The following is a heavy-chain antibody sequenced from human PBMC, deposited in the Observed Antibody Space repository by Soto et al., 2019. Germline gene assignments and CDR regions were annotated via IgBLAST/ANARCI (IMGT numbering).Heavy chain of an antibody. CDR3: ARYYFDSSGYSNWFDP. Sequence: QVQLQESGPGLVKPSQTLSLTCAVSGGSITSGAYYWTGIRQHPGKGLEWIAYIHYSGRTYYNPSLKSRVTISVDTSNNQFSLKLSSVTAADTAVYYCARYYFDSSGYSNWFDPWGQGTLVTVSS. J-gene: IGHJ5*02. V-gene: IGHV4-31*11. CDR2: IHYSGRT. CDR1: GGSITSGAYY. D-gene: IGHD3-22*01.